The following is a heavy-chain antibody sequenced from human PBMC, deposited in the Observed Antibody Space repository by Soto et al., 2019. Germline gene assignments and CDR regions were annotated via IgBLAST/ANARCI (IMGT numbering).Heavy chain of an antibody. D-gene: IGHD3-3*01. V-gene: IGHV1-46*01. CDR3: ARGTIFGGVNYYGMDV. Sequence: ASVKVSCKASGYTFTSYYLHWVRQAPGQGLEWLGIINPSGGSTSYAQKFQGRVTMTRDTSTSTVYMELSSLRSEDTAVYYCARGTIFGGVNYYGMDVLGQRTTVPVSS. CDR1: GYTFTSYY. J-gene: IGHJ6*02. CDR2: INPSGGST.